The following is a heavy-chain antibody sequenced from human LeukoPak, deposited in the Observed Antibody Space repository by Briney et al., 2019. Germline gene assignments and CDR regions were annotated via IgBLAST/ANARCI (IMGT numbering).Heavy chain of an antibody. J-gene: IGHJ4*02. Sequence: GGSLRLSCAASGFTFSNYEMNWVRQAPGKGLKWVSYISSSGNTIYHADSVKGRFTISRDNAKNSLYLQMNSLRAEDTAVYYCARGVYDSSGYYHYWGQGTLVTVSS. CDR3: ARGVYDSSGYYHY. D-gene: IGHD3-22*01. CDR2: ISSSGNTI. V-gene: IGHV3-48*03. CDR1: GFTFSNYE.